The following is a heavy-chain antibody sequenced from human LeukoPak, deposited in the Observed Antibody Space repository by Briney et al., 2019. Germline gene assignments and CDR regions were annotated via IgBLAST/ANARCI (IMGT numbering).Heavy chain of an antibody. CDR2: IYSDGSNK. D-gene: IGHD3-3*01. V-gene: IGHV3-33*06. J-gene: IGHJ4*02. CDR3: AKDLKSGYMDS. CDR1: GLTFSSYG. Sequence: GKSLRLSCAASGLTFSSYGMHWVRQAPGKGLEWVGVIYSDGSNKYFIESVKGRFTISRDNSKNTVFLQMNSLRVDDTAVYSCAKDLKSGYMDSWGQGTLVTVSS.